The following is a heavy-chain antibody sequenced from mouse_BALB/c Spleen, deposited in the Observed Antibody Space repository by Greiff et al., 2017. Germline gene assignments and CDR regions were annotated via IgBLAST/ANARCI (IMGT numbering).Heavy chain of an antibody. V-gene: IGHV5-6-5*01. CDR3: ARGGDYYGSSPWFAY. J-gene: IGHJ3*01. D-gene: IGHD1-1*01. CDR2: ISSGGST. CDR1: GFTFSSYA. Sequence: EVKLMESGGGLVKPGGSLKLSCAASGFTFSSYAMSWVRQTPEKRLEWVASISSGGSTYYPDSVKGRFTISRDNARNILYLQMSSLRSEDTAMYYCARGGDYYGSSPWFAYWGQGTLVTVSA.